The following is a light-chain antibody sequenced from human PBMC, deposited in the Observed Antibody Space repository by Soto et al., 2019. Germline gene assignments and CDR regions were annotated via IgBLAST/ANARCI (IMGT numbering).Light chain of an antibody. Sequence: EIVMTQSPVTRSVSPGERATLSCRASQSVSSNLAWYQPKPCQAPSLLIYGAFTRATGIPARFSGSGSGTEFTLTISSLQSEDFAVYYCQQYKNWPPITFGQGTRLEIK. CDR3: QQYKNWPPIT. J-gene: IGKJ5*01. CDR1: QSVSSN. CDR2: GAF. V-gene: IGKV3-15*01.